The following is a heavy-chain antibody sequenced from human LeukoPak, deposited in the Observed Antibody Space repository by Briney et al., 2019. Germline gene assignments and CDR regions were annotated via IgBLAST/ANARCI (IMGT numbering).Heavy chain of an antibody. CDR3: AKAAVTTTLYYYYYGMDV. D-gene: IGHD4-17*01. V-gene: IGHV3-30*04. J-gene: IGHJ6*02. CDR2: ISYDGSNK. CDR1: GFTFSSYT. Sequence: PGRSLRLSCAASGFTFSSYTMLWVRQAPGKGLEWVAVISYDGSNKYYADSVKGRFTISRDNSKNTLYLQMNSLRAEDTAVYYCAKAAVTTTLYYYYYGMDVWGQGTTVTVSS.